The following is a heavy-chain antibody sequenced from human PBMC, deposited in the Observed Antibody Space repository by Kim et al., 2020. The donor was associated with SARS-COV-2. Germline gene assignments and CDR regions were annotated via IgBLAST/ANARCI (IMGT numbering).Heavy chain of an antibody. J-gene: IGHJ5*02. Sequence: ASVKVSCKASGYTFTSYGINWVRQAPGQGLEWMGWISAYNGNTNYAQKLQGRVTMTTDTSTSTAYMELRSLRSDDTAVYYCARVSYDILTGYLNWFDPWGQGTLVTVSS. CDR2: ISAYNGNT. V-gene: IGHV1-18*04. CDR3: ARVSYDILTGYLNWFDP. D-gene: IGHD3-9*01. CDR1: GYTFTSYG.